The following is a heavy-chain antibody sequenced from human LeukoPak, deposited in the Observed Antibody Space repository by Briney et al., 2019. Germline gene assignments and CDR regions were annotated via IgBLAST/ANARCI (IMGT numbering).Heavy chain of an antibody. CDR2: IHSGGST. Sequence: GASLRLSCAASGFTVSSNYMSWVRQAPGKGLEWVSVIHSGGSTYYADSVKGRFTISRDNSKNTLYLQMNSLRAEDTAVYYCAADSSSWPPHDAFDIWGQGTMVTVSS. D-gene: IGHD6-13*01. J-gene: IGHJ3*02. CDR1: GFTVSSNY. CDR3: AADSSSWPPHDAFDI. V-gene: IGHV3-66*02.